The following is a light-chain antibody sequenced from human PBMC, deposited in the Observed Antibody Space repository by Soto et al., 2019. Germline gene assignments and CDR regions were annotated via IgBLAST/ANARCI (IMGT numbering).Light chain of an antibody. V-gene: IGLV2-8*01. J-gene: IGLJ1*01. Sequence: QSALTQPPSAAGSPEQSVTISCTGTSSDVGGYEYVFWYQQHPGKAPKLIIYEILKRPSGVPDRFSGAKAANTASLTVSGLQTEDEADYFCISFAGSHYVFGTGTKLTLL. CDR1: SSDVGGYEY. CDR3: ISFAGSHYV. CDR2: EIL.